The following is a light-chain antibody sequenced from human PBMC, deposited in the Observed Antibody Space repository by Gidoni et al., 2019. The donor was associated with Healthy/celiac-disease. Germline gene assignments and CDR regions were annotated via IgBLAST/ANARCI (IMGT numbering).Light chain of an antibody. CDR3: QQYGSSPLT. J-gene: IGKJ4*01. V-gene: IGKV3-20*01. CDR1: QSVSSSY. Sequence: EIVLTQSPSTLSLSPGERATLSCRASQSVSSSYLAWYQQKPGQAPRLLIYGASSRATGIPDRFSSSGSGTDFTLTISRLEPEDFAVYYCQQYGSSPLTFXGXTKVEIK. CDR2: GAS.